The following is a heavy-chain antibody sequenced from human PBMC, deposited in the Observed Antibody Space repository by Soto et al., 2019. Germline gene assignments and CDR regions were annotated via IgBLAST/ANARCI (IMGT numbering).Heavy chain of an antibody. CDR1: GFTFSRSW. J-gene: IGHJ4*02. V-gene: IGHV3-7*01. D-gene: IGHD6-13*01. CDR3: ARDLIPAAGLDY. CDR2: IKQDGSEK. Sequence: EVQLVESGGGLVQPGGSLRLSCAASGFTFSRSWMSWVRQAPGKGLEWVAKIKQDGSEKYYVDSVKGRFTISRDNAKYSLDLQMNSLRADDTAVDFCARDLIPAAGLDYWGQGTLVTVSS.